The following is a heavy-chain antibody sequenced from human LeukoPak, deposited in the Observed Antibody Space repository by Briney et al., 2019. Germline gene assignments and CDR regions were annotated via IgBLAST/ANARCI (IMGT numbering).Heavy chain of an antibody. CDR1: GFTFTTSA. J-gene: IGHJ6*02. V-gene: IGHV1-58*02. D-gene: IGHD5-12*01. CDR2: IVVDTGYT. Sequence: SVTVSFMASGFTFTTSAMQWVRQAREQRLEWIGWIVVDTGYTNYAQTFQERLPITRDMSTSTAYMDLSSLRSEDTAVYYCAADLMPQTGYAYGMGVWGQGTTVTVSS. CDR3: AADLMPQTGYAYGMGV.